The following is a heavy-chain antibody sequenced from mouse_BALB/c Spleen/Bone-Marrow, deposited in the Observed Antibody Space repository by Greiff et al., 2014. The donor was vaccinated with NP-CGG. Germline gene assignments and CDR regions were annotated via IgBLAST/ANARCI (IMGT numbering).Heavy chain of an antibody. V-gene: IGHV2-6-5*01. Sequence: QVQLQQPGPGLVAPSQSLSITCTVSGFSLTDYGVSWIRQPPGKGLEWLGVIWGGGITYYNSTLKSRLSISKDNSKSQFFLKMNSLQTDDTAMYYCAKHDTTVVLDYWGQGTTLTVSS. CDR1: GFSLTDYG. D-gene: IGHD1-1*01. CDR3: AKHDTTVVLDY. CDR2: IWGGGIT. J-gene: IGHJ2*01.